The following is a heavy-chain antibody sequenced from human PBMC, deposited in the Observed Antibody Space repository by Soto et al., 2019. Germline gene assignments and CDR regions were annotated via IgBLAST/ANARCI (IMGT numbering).Heavy chain of an antibody. CDR1: GLTFSTSG. CDR3: AAKARVTNCVCYGMDF. V-gene: IGHV3-30*03. D-gene: IGHD2-21*02. CDR2: ISYDGTTQ. J-gene: IGHJ6*02. Sequence: PVGSLRLSCEASGLTFSTSGMHWVRQAPGKGLEWLAVISYDGTTQYYADTVKGRFTISRDNSKNTLFLHMSRLRAEDTAMYFCAAKARVTNCVCYGMDFWGLGTTVTVSS.